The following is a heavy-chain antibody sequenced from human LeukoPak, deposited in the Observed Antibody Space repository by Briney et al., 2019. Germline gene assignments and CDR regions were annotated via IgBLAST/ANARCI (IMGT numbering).Heavy chain of an antibody. CDR2: IYYSGYT. D-gene: IGHD3/OR15-3a*01. CDR1: GGSISKYY. CDR3: ARGGDFWTGYYTNYYYHYNMDV. J-gene: IGHJ6*03. V-gene: IGHV4-59*01. Sequence: SETLSLTCTVSGGSISKYYWSWIRQPPGKGLEWIGYIYYSGYTNYNPSLKSRATISVDTSKNQFSLKLTSVTAADTAVYYCARGGDFWTGYYTNYYYHYNMDVWGKGTTVIVSS.